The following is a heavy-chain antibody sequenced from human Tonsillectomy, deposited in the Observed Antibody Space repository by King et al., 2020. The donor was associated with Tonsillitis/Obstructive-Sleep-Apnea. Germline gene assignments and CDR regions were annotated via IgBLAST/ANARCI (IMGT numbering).Heavy chain of an antibody. D-gene: IGHD3-10*01. V-gene: IGHV3-64D*06. J-gene: IGHJ3*02. CDR1: GFTFSSYA. CDR3: VKDTRTYYYGSGTPGGFDI. CDR2: ISSNGGST. Sequence: VQLVESGGGLVQPGGSLRLSCSASGFTFSSYAMHWVRQAPGKGLEYVSAISSNGGSTYYADSVKGRFTISRDNSKNTLYLQMSSLRAEDTAVYYCVKDTRTYYYGSGTPGGFDIWGQGTMVTVSS.